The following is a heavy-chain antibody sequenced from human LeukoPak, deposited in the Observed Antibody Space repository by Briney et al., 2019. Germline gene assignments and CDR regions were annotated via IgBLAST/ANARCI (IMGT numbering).Heavy chain of an antibody. CDR1: GFXVSDNY. CDR3: ARDRAYYYGSGSPNWFDP. CDR2: ISSSSSTI. Sequence: GGSLRLSCAASGFXVSDNYISWVRQAPGKGLEWVSYISSSSSTIYYADYVKGRFTISRDNAKNSLYLQMNSLRDEDTAVYYCARDRAYYYGSGSPNWFDPWGQGTLVTVSS. D-gene: IGHD3-10*01. J-gene: IGHJ5*02. V-gene: IGHV3-11*04.